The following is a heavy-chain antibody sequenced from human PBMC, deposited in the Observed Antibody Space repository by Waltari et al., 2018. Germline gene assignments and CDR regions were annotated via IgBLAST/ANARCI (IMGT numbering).Heavy chain of an antibody. CDR2: ISDIGNT. CDR3: ARMSGAAAGKFDY. D-gene: IGHD6-13*01. CDR1: GTSLTTYY. J-gene: IGHJ4*02. V-gene: IGHV4-59*01. Sequence: QVQLQESDAWLVKPSETLSVPRIVSGTSLTTYYWRCIRHPPGKGREWIGLISDIGNTEYNPSLKGRVTISGDTSKNQFSLKMSAVTAADTAVFYCARMSGAAAGKFDYWGQGTLVTVSS.